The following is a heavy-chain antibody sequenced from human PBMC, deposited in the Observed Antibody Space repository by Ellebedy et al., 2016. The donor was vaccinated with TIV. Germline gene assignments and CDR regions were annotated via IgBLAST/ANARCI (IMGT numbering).Heavy chain of an antibody. V-gene: IGHV1-18*01. CDR1: GYKFSNYG. D-gene: IGHD2-8*01. Sequence: ASVKVSCKASGYKFSNYGVTWVRQAPGQGLEWMGWISTYSGNIKYAQNLQDRVTMTTDTSTTTAYLELRSLTSDDTAVYYCARGDIVLMGYPRDGMDVWGQGTTVTVSS. CDR3: ARGDIVLMGYPRDGMDV. J-gene: IGHJ6*02. CDR2: ISTYSGNI.